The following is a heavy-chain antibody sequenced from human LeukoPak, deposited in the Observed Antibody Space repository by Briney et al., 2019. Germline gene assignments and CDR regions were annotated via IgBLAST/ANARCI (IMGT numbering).Heavy chain of an antibody. CDR3: AKGDLRGSSSWFDY. Sequence: GGSLRLSCAASGFTFSSYWMNWARQAPGKGLEWVASINHNGNVNYYVDSVKGRFTISRDNAKNSLYLQMNSLRAEDTAVYYCAKGDLRGSSSWFDYWGQGTLVTVSS. J-gene: IGHJ4*02. CDR2: INHNGNVN. V-gene: IGHV3-7*03. CDR1: GFTFSSYW. D-gene: IGHD6-13*01.